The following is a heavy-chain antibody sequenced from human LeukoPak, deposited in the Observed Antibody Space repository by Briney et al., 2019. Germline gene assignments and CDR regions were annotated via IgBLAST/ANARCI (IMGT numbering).Heavy chain of an antibody. D-gene: IGHD6-19*01. Sequence: AGGSLRLSCAASGFAFSNCGVHWDRQAPGNGLEWVAVITYDGNTKYYLDSVKGRFTISRDNSKNTLYLQMSSLRGEDTAVYYCTKDYSSGWYGGIDYWGQGTPVTVSS. CDR3: TKDYSSGWYGGIDY. CDR1: GFAFSNCG. V-gene: IGHV3-30*18. CDR2: ITYDGNTK. J-gene: IGHJ4*02.